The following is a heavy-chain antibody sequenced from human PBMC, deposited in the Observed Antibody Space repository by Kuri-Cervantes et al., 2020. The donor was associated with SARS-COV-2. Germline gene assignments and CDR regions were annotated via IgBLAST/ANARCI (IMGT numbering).Heavy chain of an antibody. J-gene: IGHJ4*02. CDR1: GFTFDNYA. D-gene: IGHD2/OR15-2a*01. CDR3: AKDYSSMPTTEIPIDY. V-gene: IGHV3-23*05. Sequence: GESLKISCAASGFTFDNYAMTWFRQAPGKGLEWVSTIEKNGRVTFYADSVKGRFTISRDSSKNTLFLQMNSLRAEDTALYYCAKDYSSMPTTEIPIDYWGQGTLVTVSS. CDR2: IEKNGRVT.